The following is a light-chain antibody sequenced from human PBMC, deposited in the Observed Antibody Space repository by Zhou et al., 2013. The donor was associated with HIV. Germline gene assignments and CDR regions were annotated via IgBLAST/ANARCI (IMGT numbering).Light chain of an antibody. Sequence: DIQMTQSPSSVSASVGDRVTITCRASQDIRTWLAWYQQKPGKAPRQLIYKASSLQSGVPSRFRGSGHGTDFTLTISSLQPEDFATYYCQQLNSYPITFGQGTRLEIK. CDR3: QQLNSYPIT. V-gene: IGKV1-12*01. J-gene: IGKJ5*01. CDR1: QDIRTW. CDR2: KAS.